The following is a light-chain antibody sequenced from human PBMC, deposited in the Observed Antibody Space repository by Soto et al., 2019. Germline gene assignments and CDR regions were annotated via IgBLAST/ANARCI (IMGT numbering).Light chain of an antibody. CDR2: LEGSGSY. J-gene: IGLJ2*01. CDR3: ETWDSNTVV. Sequence: QPVLTQSSSASASLGSSVTLTCTLISGHSSYIIAWHQQQPGKAPRYLLKLEGSGSYNKGSGVPDRFSGSSSGADRYLAISNLQFEDEADYYCETWDSNTVVFGGGTKLTVL. CDR1: SGHSSYI. V-gene: IGLV4-60*02.